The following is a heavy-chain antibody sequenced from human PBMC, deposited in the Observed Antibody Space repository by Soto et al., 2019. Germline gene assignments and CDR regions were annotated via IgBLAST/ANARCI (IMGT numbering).Heavy chain of an antibody. CDR3: ARSRDGYSFYFYYGMDG. V-gene: IGHV3-30*03. Sequence: PGGSLRLSCTASGFTFTSYGMHWVRQAPGKGLEWMALILHDGSAEYYADSVKGRFTISRDNSKNTLYLQMNSLRAEDTAVYYCARSRDGYSFYFYYGMDGWGQGTTLTVSS. CDR2: ILHDGSAE. J-gene: IGHJ6*02. CDR1: GFTFTSYG. D-gene: IGHD4-4*01.